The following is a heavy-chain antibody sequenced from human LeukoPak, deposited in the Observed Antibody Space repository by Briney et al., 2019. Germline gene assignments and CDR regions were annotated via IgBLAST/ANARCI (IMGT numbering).Heavy chain of an antibody. CDR2: IYYSGST. Sequence: KPSETLSLTCAVSGGSISSSNWWSWVRQPPGKGLEWIGEIYYSGSTNYNPSLKSRVTMSVDKSKNQFSLKLSSVTAADTAVYYCASLLERKDYWGQGTLVTVSS. CDR1: GGSISSSNW. D-gene: IGHD1-1*01. CDR3: ASLLERKDY. V-gene: IGHV4-4*02. J-gene: IGHJ4*02.